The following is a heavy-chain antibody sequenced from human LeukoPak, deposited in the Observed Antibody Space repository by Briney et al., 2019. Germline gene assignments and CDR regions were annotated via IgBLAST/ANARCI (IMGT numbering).Heavy chain of an antibody. CDR3: ARDEDTDILTGNERFDY. J-gene: IGHJ4*02. Sequence: GASVKVSCKASGYTFTSYYMHWVRQAPGQGLEWMGIINPSGGSTSYAQKFQGRVTMTTDTSTSTAYMELRSLRSDDTAVYYCARDEDTDILTGNERFDYWGQGTLVTVSS. CDR1: GYTFTSYY. D-gene: IGHD3-9*01. V-gene: IGHV1-46*01. CDR2: INPSGGST.